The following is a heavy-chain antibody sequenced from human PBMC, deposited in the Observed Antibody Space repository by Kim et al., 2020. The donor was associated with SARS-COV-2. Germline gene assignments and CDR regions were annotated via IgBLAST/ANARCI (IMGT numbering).Heavy chain of an antibody. D-gene: IGHD7-27*01. CDR3: ARNWGLGY. V-gene: IGHV3-74*01. J-gene: IGHJ4*02. CDR2: DGSRT. Sequence: DGSRTGYADSVKGRLPHSRDNAKNILYLQMNSLRAEDTAVYYCARNWGLGYWGQGTLVTVSS.